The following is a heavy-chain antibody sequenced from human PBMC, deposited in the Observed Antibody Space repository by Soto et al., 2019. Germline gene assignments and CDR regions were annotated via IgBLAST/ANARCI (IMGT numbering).Heavy chain of an antibody. D-gene: IGHD3-16*01. CDR2: IDEYGSTI. CDR1: GFTFSSYW. V-gene: IGHV3-74*01. CDR3: TRDIGGKGEY. Sequence: GGSLRLSCAASGFTFSSYWMHWVRQVPGKGLLWVSRIDEYGSTINYADSVKGRFTISRDNARNTLYLEMNSLRAEDTALYYCTRDIGGKGEYWGTGTLLTGSS. J-gene: IGHJ4*02.